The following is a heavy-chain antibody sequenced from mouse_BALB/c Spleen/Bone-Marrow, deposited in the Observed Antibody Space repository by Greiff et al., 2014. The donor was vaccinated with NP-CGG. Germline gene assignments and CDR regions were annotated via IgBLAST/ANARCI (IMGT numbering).Heavy chain of an antibody. J-gene: IGHJ4*01. CDR3: ARHGGRAMDY. V-gene: IGHV5-12-1*01. CDR1: GFAFSSYD. CDR2: ISSGGSST. D-gene: IGHD1-1*02. Sequence: EVQLVESGGGLVKPGGSLKLSCEASGFAFSSYDMSWVRQTPEKRLEWVAFISSGGSSTYYPDTVKGRFIISRDNAKNTLYLQMSSLKSEDTAMYYCARHGGRAMDYWGQGTSVTVSS.